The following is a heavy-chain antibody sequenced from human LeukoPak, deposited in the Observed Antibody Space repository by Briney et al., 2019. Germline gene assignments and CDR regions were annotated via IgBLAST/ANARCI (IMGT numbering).Heavy chain of an antibody. J-gene: IGHJ4*02. D-gene: IGHD3-10*01. CDR1: GFSFSSFA. CDR3: AKDDAWLRFGE. Sequence: GGSLRLSCAASGFSFSSFAMSWVRQAPGKGLEWVSGISPSGDITYYADSVKGRFTISRDNSKNTLYLEVISLTAEDTAVYYCAKDDAWLRFGEWSQGTLVTVSS. V-gene: IGHV3-23*01. CDR2: ISPSGDIT.